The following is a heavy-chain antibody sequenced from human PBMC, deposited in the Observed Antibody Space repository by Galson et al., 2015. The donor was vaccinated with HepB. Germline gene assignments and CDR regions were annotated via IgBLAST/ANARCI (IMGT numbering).Heavy chain of an antibody. V-gene: IGHV7-4-1*02. D-gene: IGHD6-6*01. Sequence: SVKVSCKASGYTISNYAMNWVRQAPGQGLEWVGWINTNTGNPTYAQGFTGRFVFSLDTSVSTTYLQISSLKAEDTAVYYCARVVTSRAIDYWGQGTLVAVSS. CDR1: GYTISNYA. CDR2: INTNTGNP. CDR3: ARVVTSRAIDY. J-gene: IGHJ4*02.